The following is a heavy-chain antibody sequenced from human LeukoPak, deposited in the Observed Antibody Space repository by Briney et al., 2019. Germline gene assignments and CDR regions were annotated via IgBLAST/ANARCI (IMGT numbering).Heavy chain of an antibody. CDR1: GYTFTSYY. Sequence: PSVKVSCTASGYTFTSYYMHWVRQAPGQGLEWMGIINPSGGSTSYAQKFQGRVTMTRDTSTSTVCMELSSLRSEDTAVYYCAREFVEMATNLYYMDVWGKGTTVTVSS. CDR2: INPSGGST. V-gene: IGHV1-46*01. CDR3: AREFVEMATNLYYMDV. D-gene: IGHD5-24*01. J-gene: IGHJ6*03.